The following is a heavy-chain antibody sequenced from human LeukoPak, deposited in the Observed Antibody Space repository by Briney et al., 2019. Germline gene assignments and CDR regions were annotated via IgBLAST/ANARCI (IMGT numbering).Heavy chain of an antibody. CDR2: INTDGSTT. J-gene: IGHJ4*02. CDR3: ARVLQGEWFFDY. Sequence: GGSLRLTCAASGFTFSSYWIHWVRQAPGKGLVWVSRINTDGSTTNYADSVKGRFTISRDNAKNTLYLQMNSLRAEDTAVYYCARVLQGEWFFDYWGQGTLVTVSS. D-gene: IGHD3-3*01. V-gene: IGHV3-74*01. CDR1: GFTFSSYW.